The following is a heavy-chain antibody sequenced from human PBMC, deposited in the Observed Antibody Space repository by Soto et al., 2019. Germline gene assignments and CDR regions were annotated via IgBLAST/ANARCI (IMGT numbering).Heavy chain of an antibody. CDR3: AIAPEDRSWFDP. CDR1: GYTFTSYG. V-gene: IGHV1-18*01. CDR2: ISAYNGNT. Sequence: ASVKVSCKASGYTFTSYGISWVRQAPGQGLEWMGWISAYNGNTNYAQKLQGRVTMTTDTSTSTAYMELRSLRSDDTAVYYCAIAPEDRSWFDPWGQGTLVTVSS. J-gene: IGHJ5*02.